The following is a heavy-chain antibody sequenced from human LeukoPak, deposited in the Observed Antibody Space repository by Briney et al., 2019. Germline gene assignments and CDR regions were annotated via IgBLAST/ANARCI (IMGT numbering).Heavy chain of an antibody. CDR1: GGTFSSYA. D-gene: IGHD3-22*01. CDR3: ARDLLNTYYYDSSGYYSLDY. Sequence: SVKDSCKASGGTFSSYAISWVRQAPGQGLEWMGRIIPIFGTANYAQKFQGRVTITTDESTSTAYMELSSLRSEDTAVYYCARDLLNTYYYDSSGYYSLDYWGQGTLVTVSS. CDR2: IIPIFGTA. J-gene: IGHJ4*02. V-gene: IGHV1-69*05.